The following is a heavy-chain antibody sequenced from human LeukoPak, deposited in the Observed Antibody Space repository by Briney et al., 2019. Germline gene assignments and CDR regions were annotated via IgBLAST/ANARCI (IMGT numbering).Heavy chain of an antibody. Sequence: PGGSLRLSCAASGFTFSSYSMNWVRQAPGKGLEWVSSISSSSSYIYYADSVKGRFTISRDNAKNSLYLQMNSLRAEDTALYHCARGAKEYYYDSSGYSLYYFDYWGQGTLVTVSS. V-gene: IGHV3-21*04. J-gene: IGHJ4*02. D-gene: IGHD3-22*01. CDR3: ARGAKEYYYDSSGYSLYYFDY. CDR2: ISSSSSYI. CDR1: GFTFSSYS.